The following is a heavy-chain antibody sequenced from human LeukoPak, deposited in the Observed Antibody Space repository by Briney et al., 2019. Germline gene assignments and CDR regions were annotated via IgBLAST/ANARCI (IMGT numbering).Heavy chain of an antibody. J-gene: IGHJ5*02. CDR1: GFTFSSYW. D-gene: IGHD2-21*01. Sequence: PGGSLRLSCAASGFTFSSYWMSWVRQAPGKGLEWVANIKQDGSEKYHVDSVKGRFTISRDNAKNSLYLQMNSLRAEDTAVYYCARGCEHNWFDPWGQGTLVTVSS. V-gene: IGHV3-7*04. CDR3: ARGCEHNWFDP. CDR2: IKQDGSEK.